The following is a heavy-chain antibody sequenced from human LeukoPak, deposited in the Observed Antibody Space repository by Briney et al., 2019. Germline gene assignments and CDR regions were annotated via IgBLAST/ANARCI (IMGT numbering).Heavy chain of an antibody. CDR3: ARLEDYDILTGFDY. Sequence: PGGSMGLSCAASGFTFNSYWMSWVRQAPGKGLEWVANIKQDGSEKYYVDSVKGPFTISRDNAKNSLDLQMNSLRAEDTALYYCARLEDYDILTGFDYWGQGTLVTVSS. D-gene: IGHD3-9*01. J-gene: IGHJ4*02. CDR1: GFTFNSYW. CDR2: IKQDGSEK. V-gene: IGHV3-7*01.